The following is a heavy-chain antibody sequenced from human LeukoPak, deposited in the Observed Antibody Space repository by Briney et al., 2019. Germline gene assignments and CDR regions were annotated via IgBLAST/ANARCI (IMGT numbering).Heavy chain of an antibody. D-gene: IGHD3-10*02. J-gene: IGHJ6*04. CDR1: GFTFSSYE. V-gene: IGHV3-48*03. CDR2: ISSSGSTI. CDR3: AELGITMIGGV. Sequence: GGSLRLSCAASGFTFSSYEMNWVRQAPGKGLEWVSYISSSGSTIYYADSVKGRFTISRDNGKNSLYLQTNSLRAEDTAVYYCAELGITMIGGVWGKGTTVTISS.